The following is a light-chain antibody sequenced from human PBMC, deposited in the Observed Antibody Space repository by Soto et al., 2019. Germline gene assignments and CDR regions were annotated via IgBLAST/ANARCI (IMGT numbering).Light chain of an antibody. CDR3: QSYDSSLSGWV. J-gene: IGLJ3*02. V-gene: IGLV1-40*01. CDR1: SSNIGAGYD. CDR2: GNS. Sequence: QSVLTQPPSVSGAPGQRVTISCTGSSSNIGAGYDVHWYQQLPGTAPKILIYGNSNRPSGVPDRFSGSKSGTSASLAITGLQAEDEAHYDGQSYDSSLSGWVFGGGTKLTVL.